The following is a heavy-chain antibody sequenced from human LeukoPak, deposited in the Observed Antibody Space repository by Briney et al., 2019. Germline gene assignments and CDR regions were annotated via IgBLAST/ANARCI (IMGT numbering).Heavy chain of an antibody. CDR1: GGSINNNKW. CDR3: ARAMYSSSWDYNYYGMDV. D-gene: IGHD6-13*01. J-gene: IGHJ6*02. CDR2: VYYSGST. V-gene: IGHV4-4*02. Sequence: PSETLSLTCVVSGGSINNNKWWRWVRQPPGKGLEWIGDVYYSGSTNYNPSLRSRVTISVDTSKNQFSLKLSSVTAADTAVYYCARAMYSSSWDYNYYGMDVWGQGTTVTVSS.